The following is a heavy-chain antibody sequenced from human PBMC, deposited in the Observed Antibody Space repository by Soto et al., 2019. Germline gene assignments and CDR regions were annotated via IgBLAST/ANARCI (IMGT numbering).Heavy chain of an antibody. D-gene: IGHD3-16*02. CDR3: GRDCVWGSHRYTGLNY. CDR2: IIPIFGTT. Sequence: SVKVSCKASGGTFSSFPISWVRQAPGQGLEWMGGIIPIFGTTNYAQKFQARVAITADESTSTVYMELSSLRSDDTAVYYCGRDCVWGSHRYTGLNYWGQGTLVTVSS. J-gene: IGHJ4*02. V-gene: IGHV1-69*13. CDR1: GGTFSSFP.